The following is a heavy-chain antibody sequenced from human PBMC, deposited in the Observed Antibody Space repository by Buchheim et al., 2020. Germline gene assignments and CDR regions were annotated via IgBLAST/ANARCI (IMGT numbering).Heavy chain of an antibody. CDR2: MNHNSGNT. CDR3: AGSTGWSSTSCPADYYYYYGMDV. Sequence: QVQLVQSGAEVKKPGASVKVSCKASGYTFTSYDINWVRQATGQGLEWMGWMNHNSGNTGYAQTFQGRVTMTRNTSISTAYLELSSLRSEDTAVCYCAGSTGWSSTSCPADYYYYYGMDVLGQGTT. CDR1: GYTFTSYD. D-gene: IGHD2-2*01. J-gene: IGHJ6*02. V-gene: IGHV1-8*01.